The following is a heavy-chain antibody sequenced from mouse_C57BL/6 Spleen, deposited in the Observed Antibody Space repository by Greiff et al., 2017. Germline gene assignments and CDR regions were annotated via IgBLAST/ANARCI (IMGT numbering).Heavy chain of an antibody. CDR3: AIGSSYGFAY. D-gene: IGHD1-1*01. CDR2: ISYDGSN. CDR1: GYSITSGYY. J-gene: IGHJ3*01. Sequence: ESGPGLVKPSQSLSLTCSVTGYSITSGYYWNWLRQFPGNKLEWMGYISYDGSNNYNPSLKNRISITRDTSKNQFFLKLNSVTTEDTATYYCAIGSSYGFAYWGQGTLVTVSA. V-gene: IGHV3-6*01.